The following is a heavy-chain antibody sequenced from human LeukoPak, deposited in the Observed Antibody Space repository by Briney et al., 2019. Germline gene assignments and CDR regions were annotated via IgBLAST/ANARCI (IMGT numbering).Heavy chain of an antibody. D-gene: IGHD4-17*01. Sequence: GASVKVSCKASGGTFSSYAISWVRQAPGQGLEWMGGIIPIFGTANYAQKFQGRVTITADKSTSTAYMELSSLRSEDTAVYYCGRALPDYATTHYYYYYYMDVWGKGTTVTVSS. V-gene: IGHV1-69*06. CDR1: GGTFSSYA. J-gene: IGHJ6*03. CDR3: GRALPDYATTHYYYYYYMDV. CDR2: IIPIFGTA.